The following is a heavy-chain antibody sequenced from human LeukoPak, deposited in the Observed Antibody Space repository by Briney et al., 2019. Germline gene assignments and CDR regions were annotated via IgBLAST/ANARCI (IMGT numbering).Heavy chain of an antibody. Sequence: GGSLRLSCLGSGFTFGDYAVSWFRQAPGKGLEWVGFITSKAYGGTTGYVASVKGRFTISRDDSKRIAYLQMNSLKTEDTAVYYCTRDRYFGSVSYVDYWGQGTLVTVSS. V-gene: IGHV3-49*03. CDR2: ITSKAYGGTT. CDR1: GFTFGDYA. D-gene: IGHD3-10*01. CDR3: TRDRYFGSVSYVDY. J-gene: IGHJ4*02.